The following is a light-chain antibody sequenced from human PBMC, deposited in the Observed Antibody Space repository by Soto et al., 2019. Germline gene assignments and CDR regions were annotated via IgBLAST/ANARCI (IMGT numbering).Light chain of an antibody. CDR2: DAS. V-gene: IGKV3-11*01. CDR3: QQRSNWLWT. J-gene: IGKJ1*01. CDR1: QSVSSY. Sequence: ELVLTQSPAPLSLSPGERANLSWRASQSVSSYLAWYQQKPGQAPRLLIYDASNRATGIPARFSGSGSGTDFTLTISSLEPEDFAVYYCQQRSNWLWTFGQGTKVDNK.